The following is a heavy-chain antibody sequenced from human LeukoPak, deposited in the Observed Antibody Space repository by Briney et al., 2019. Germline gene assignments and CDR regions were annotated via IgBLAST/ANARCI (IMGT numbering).Heavy chain of an antibody. Sequence: GASVKVSCKASGYTFTSYDINWVRQATGQGLEWMGWMNPNSGNTGYAQKFQGRATMTRNTSISTAYMELSSLRSEDTAVYYCARRGYCSSTSCYRYWFDPWGQGTLVTVSS. D-gene: IGHD2-2*02. CDR1: GYTFTSYD. V-gene: IGHV1-8*01. CDR3: ARRGYCSSTSCYRYWFDP. J-gene: IGHJ5*02. CDR2: MNPNSGNT.